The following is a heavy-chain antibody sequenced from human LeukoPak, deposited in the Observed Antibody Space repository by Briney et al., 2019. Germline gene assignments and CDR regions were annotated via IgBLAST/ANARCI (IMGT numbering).Heavy chain of an antibody. Sequence: GGSLRLSCAAFGFTFSSYSMNWVRQAPGKGLEWVSSISSSSSYIYYADSVKGRFTISRDNAKNSLYLQMNSLRAEDTAVYYCARDDVTGTSYWGQGTLVTVSS. V-gene: IGHV3-21*01. CDR3: ARDDVTGTSY. D-gene: IGHD1-20*01. J-gene: IGHJ4*02. CDR1: GFTFSSYS. CDR2: ISSSSSYI.